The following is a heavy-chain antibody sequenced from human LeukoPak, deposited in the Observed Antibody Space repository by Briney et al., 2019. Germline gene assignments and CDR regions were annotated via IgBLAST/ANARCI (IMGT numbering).Heavy chain of an antibody. Sequence: GGSLRLSCAASGFTVSTNYMTWVRQTPGQGLEWVSVIYTGGDTYYADSVKGRFSNFRDNSKNTLYLQMNSLRAEDTAVYYCAKNRMVRGVRPPLDYWGQGTLVTVSS. J-gene: IGHJ4*02. V-gene: IGHV3-53*01. D-gene: IGHD3-10*01. CDR1: GFTVSTNY. CDR2: IYTGGDT. CDR3: AKNRMVRGVRPPLDY.